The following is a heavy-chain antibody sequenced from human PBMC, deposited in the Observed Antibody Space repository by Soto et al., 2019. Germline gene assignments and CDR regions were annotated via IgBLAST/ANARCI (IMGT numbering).Heavy chain of an antibody. V-gene: IGHV3-74*01. J-gene: IGHJ4*02. D-gene: IGHD3-22*01. Sequence: GGSLRLSCAASAFTSKTHWMHWVRQVPGKGTVWVSRINGDGSFTSYADAVKGRFTISRDHAKNTLSLQMNSLRAEDTAVYYCAREIYAYYDSSGFDHWGQGTLVTVSS. CDR3: AREIYAYYDSSGFDH. CDR1: AFTSKTHW. CDR2: INGDGSFT.